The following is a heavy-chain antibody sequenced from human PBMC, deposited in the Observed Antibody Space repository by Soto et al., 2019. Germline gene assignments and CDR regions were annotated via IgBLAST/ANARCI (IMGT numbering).Heavy chain of an antibody. CDR3: TRETLGSGLSDN. J-gene: IGHJ4*02. CDR1: GFTFSNYA. V-gene: IGHV3-23*01. Sequence: GGSLLVSWAASGFTFSNYAMSWVRQAPGKGLEWVSGISTRGANTYYAVSVRGRFIISRDNSKNTVDLQLNNLTAEDTALLYGTRETLGSGLSDNWGQGTRVTVS. D-gene: IGHD5-12*01. CDR2: ISTRGANT.